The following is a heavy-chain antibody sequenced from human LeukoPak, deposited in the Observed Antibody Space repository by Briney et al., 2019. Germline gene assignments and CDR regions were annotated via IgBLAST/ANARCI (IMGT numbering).Heavy chain of an antibody. J-gene: IGHJ5*02. CDR3: ARHDWFDP. V-gene: IGHV3-53*01. Sequence: GGSLRLSCAVSGFSVSGDYMSWVRQAPGKGLEWVSVIYSGGSTYYADSVKGRFTISRDNSKNMLYLQMNSLRAEDTAVYYCARHDWFDPWGQGTMVTVSS. CDR2: IYSGGST. D-gene: IGHD3-3*01. CDR1: GFSVSGDY.